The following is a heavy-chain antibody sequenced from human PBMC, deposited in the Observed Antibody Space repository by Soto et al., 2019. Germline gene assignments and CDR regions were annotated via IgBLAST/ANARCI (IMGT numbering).Heavy chain of an antibody. Sequence: ASVKVSCKTSVYTFTGYYMHWVRQAPGQGLEWMGWINPNSGDTNYAQKFQGWVTLTRDTSISTAYMELSRLRSDDTAVYHCARGGIYSSSVFHFKGMDVWGQGTTVTVSS. CDR1: VYTFTGYY. V-gene: IGHV1-2*04. CDR3: ARGGIYSSSVFHFKGMDV. D-gene: IGHD6-13*01. J-gene: IGHJ6*02. CDR2: INPNSGDT.